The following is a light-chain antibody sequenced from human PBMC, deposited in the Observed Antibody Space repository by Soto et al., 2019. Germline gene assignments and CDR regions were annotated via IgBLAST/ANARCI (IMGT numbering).Light chain of an antibody. J-gene: IGKJ2*01. CDR3: QQYNSYSNT. Sequence: DIQMTQSPSTLSASVGDRVTITCRASQSISSWLAWYQQKPGKAPKLLIYKASSLESGVPSRVSGSGSGTELTLTISSLQPDDFAIYSCQQYNSYSNTFGQGTKLEIK. V-gene: IGKV1-5*03. CDR2: KAS. CDR1: QSISSW.